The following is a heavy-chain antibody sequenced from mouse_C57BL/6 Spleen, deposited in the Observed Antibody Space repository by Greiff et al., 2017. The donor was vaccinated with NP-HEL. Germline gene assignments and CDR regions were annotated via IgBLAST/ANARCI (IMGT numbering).Heavy chain of an antibody. CDR2: IVPDDGAT. CDR3: TTFKLENFDY. V-gene: IGHV14-1*01. CDR1: GFNIKDYY. D-gene: IGHD3-3*01. Sequence: EVQLQQSGAELVRPGASVKLSCTASGFNIKDYYMHWVKQRPEQGLEWIGRIVPDDGATEYAPKFQGKATMTADTSSNTAYLQLSSLTSEDTAVYYCTTFKLENFDYWGQGTTLTVSS. J-gene: IGHJ2*01.